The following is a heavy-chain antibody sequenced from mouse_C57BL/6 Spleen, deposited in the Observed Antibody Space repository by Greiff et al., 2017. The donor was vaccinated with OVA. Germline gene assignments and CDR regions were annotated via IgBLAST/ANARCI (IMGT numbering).Heavy chain of an antibody. Sequence: VKLQQPGAELVKPGASVKLSCKASGYTFTSYWMHWVKQRPGQGLEWIGMIHPNSGSTNYNEKFKSKATLTVDKSSSTAYMQLSSLTSEDSAVYYCARFGTTVVATDYWGQGTTLTVSS. CDR3: ARFGTTVVATDY. J-gene: IGHJ2*01. D-gene: IGHD1-1*01. V-gene: IGHV1-64*01. CDR2: IHPNSGST. CDR1: GYTFTSYW.